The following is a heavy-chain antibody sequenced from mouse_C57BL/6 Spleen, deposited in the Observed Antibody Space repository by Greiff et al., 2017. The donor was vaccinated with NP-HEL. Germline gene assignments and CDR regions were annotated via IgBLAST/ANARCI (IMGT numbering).Heavy chain of an antibody. CDR1: GYTFTDYY. CDR2: INPYNGGT. V-gene: IGHV1-19*01. D-gene: IGHD1-1*01. Sequence: EVQLQESGPVLVKPGASVKMSCKASGYTFTDYYMNWVKQSHGKSLEWIGVINPYNGGTSYNQKFKGKATLTVDKSSSTAYMELNSLTSEDSAVYYCAREITTVSTRAMDYWGQGTSVTVSS. CDR3: AREITTVSTRAMDY. J-gene: IGHJ4*01.